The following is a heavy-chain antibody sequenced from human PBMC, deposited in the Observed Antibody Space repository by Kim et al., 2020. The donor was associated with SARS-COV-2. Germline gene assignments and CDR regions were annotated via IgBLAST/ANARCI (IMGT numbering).Heavy chain of an antibody. D-gene: IGHD4-17*01. CDR2: VSSSSTTI. Sequence: GGSLRLSCVTSGFTFSDYRMNWVRQAPGKGLEWISYVSSSSTTIYYADSVKGRFTISRDNAKNSLYLQMNSLRAVDTAVYYCARRMMTSKSPFDYWGQGTLVTVSS. V-gene: IGHV3-48*04. J-gene: IGHJ4*02. CDR3: ARRMMTSKSPFDY. CDR1: GFTFSDYR.